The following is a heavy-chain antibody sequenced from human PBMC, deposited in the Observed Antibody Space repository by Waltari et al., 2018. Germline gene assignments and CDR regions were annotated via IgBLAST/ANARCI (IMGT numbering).Heavy chain of an antibody. Sequence: QVQLVESGGGVVQPGGSLRLSCAASGFTFSSYGMHWVRQAPGKGLEWVAFIRYDGSNKYYAESVKGRFTISRDNSKNTLYLQMNSLRAEDTAVYYCANLVVAATGDYWGQGTLVTVSS. CDR2: IRYDGSNK. V-gene: IGHV3-30*02. D-gene: IGHD2-15*01. CDR1: GFTFSSYG. J-gene: IGHJ4*02. CDR3: ANLVVAATGDY.